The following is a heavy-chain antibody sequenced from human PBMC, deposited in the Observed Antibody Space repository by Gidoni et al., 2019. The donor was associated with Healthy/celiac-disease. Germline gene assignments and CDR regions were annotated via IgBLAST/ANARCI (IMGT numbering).Heavy chain of an antibody. D-gene: IGHD4-4*01. J-gene: IGHJ6*02. V-gene: IGHV3-30*04. CDR3: AREMVGRQLGYGMDV. Sequence: QVQLVESGGGVVQPGRSLRLSCAAAGFTFRSYAMHWVRQAPGKGLEWVAVISYDGSNKYYADAVKGRFTISRDNSKNTLYLQMNSLRAEDTAVYYCAREMVGRQLGYGMDVWGQGTTVTVSS. CDR1: GFTFRSYA. CDR2: ISYDGSNK.